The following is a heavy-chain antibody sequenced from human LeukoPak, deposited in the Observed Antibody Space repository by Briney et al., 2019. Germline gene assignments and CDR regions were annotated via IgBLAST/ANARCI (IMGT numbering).Heavy chain of an antibody. D-gene: IGHD6-13*01. J-gene: IGHJ4*02. V-gene: IGHV3-21*01. CDR1: GFTFSNAW. CDR2: ISASSGHI. CDR3: ARAEYSSSWSYVYYFDN. Sequence: PGGSLRLSCAASGFTFSNAWMSWVRQAPGKGLEWVSSISASSGHIHYADSAKGRFTNSRDNAKNSLYLQMNSLRAEDTAVYYCARAEYSSSWSYVYYFDNWGQGTLVTVSS.